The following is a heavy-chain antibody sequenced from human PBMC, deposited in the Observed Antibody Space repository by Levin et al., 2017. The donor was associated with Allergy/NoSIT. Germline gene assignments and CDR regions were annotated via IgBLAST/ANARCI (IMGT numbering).Heavy chain of an antibody. CDR3: ARDRGIVVVVAANHYYYYGMDV. CDR2: ISAYNGNT. V-gene: IGHV1-18*01. D-gene: IGHD2-15*01. Sequence: GASVKVSCKASGYTFTSYGISWVRQAPGQGLEWMGWISAYNGNTNYAQKLQGRVTMTTDTSTSTAYMELRSLRSDDTAVYYCARDRGIVVVVAANHYYYYGMDVWGQGTTVTVSS. J-gene: IGHJ6*02. CDR1: GYTFTSYG.